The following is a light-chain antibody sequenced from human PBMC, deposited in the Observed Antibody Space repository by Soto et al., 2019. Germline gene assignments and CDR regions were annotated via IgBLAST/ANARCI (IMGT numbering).Light chain of an antibody. CDR2: DVS. J-gene: IGKJ1*01. V-gene: IGKV1-5*01. Sequence: DVQMTQSPSTLSSTVGHRFTITCRASQSINNLLAWYQQKPGKAPKFLIYDVSTLESGVPSRFSGSGSGTEFTLTISSLQPEDFATYYCQQSYSTPRTFGQGTKVDI. CDR3: QQSYSTPRT. CDR1: QSINNL.